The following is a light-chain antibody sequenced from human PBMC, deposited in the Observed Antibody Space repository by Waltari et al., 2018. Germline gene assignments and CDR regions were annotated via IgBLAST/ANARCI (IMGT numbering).Light chain of an antibody. V-gene: IGLV10-54*04. J-gene: IGLJ1*01. CDR3: TAWDISLNAHV. CDR2: RNN. CDR1: SNNVGNQG. Sequence: QAGLTQPPSVSKGLRQTATLTCTGNSNNVGNQGAAWLQQHQGPPPKLLSYRNNNRPSGISERFSASRSGNTASLTITGLQPEDEADYYCTAWDISLNAHVFGTGTKVTVL.